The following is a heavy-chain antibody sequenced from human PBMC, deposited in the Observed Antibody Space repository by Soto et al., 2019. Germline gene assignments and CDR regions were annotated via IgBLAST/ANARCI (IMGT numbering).Heavy chain of an antibody. D-gene: IGHD3-10*01. V-gene: IGHV4-39*01. J-gene: IGHJ6*03. Sequence: QLQLQESGPGLVKPSETLSLTCTVSGGSISSSSYYWGWIRQPPGKGLEWIGSIYYSGSTYYNQSLKSRVTMSVVTSKREFSLKLSSVTAADTAVYYCATHRSMVRGVITPIYYYYMDVWGKGTTVTVSS. CDR2: IYYSGST. CDR1: GGSISSSSYY. CDR3: ATHRSMVRGVITPIYYYYMDV.